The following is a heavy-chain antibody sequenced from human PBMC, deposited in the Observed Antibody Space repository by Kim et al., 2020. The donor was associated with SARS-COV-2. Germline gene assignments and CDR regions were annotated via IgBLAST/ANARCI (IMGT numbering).Heavy chain of an antibody. Sequence: GGSLRLSCAASGFIFSGSAMHWVRQASGKGLEWVGRIRSKANSYATAYAASVKGRFTISRDDSKNTTYLQMNSLQTEDTAVYDCTRVPGTTFDFWDAFDIGGQGTMVTVSS. CDR3: TRVPGTTFDFWDAFDI. CDR2: IRSKANSYAT. CDR1: GFIFSGSA. J-gene: IGHJ3*02. D-gene: IGHD1-1*01. V-gene: IGHV3-73*01.